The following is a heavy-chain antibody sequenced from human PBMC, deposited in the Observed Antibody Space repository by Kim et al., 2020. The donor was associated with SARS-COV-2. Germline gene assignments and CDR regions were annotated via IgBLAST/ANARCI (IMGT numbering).Heavy chain of an antibody. CDR2: ST. D-gene: IGHD2-15*01. CDR3: AEAKDIFGY. Sequence: STYYTDSVKRRFTISGDNAKNSLVLQMNSLRAEDTAVYYCAEAKDIFGYWGQGSLVTVSS. V-gene: IGHV3-23*01. J-gene: IGHJ4*02.